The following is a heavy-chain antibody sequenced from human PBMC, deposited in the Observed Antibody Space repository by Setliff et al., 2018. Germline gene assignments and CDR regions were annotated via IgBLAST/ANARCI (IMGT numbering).Heavy chain of an antibody. CDR2: IYPGDSDT. CDR1: GYSFTSDW. Sequence: GESLKISCKGSGYSFTSDWIGWVRQMPGKGLEWMGIIYPGDSDTRYSPSFEGQVTISADKSISTAYLQWSSLKASDTAMYYCARVGTAGGYYFDFWGQGALVTVSS. D-gene: IGHD2-15*01. CDR3: ARVGTAGGYYFDF. J-gene: IGHJ4*02. V-gene: IGHV5-51*01.